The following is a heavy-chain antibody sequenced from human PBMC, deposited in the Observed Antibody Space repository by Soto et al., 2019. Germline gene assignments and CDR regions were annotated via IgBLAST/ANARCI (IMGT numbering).Heavy chain of an antibody. CDR1: GFTFSSYS. Sequence: PGGSLRLSCAASGFTFSSYSMNWVRQAPGKGLEWVSSISSSSSYIYYADSVKGRFTISRDNAKNSLYLQMNSLRAEDTAVYYCARDPLYVGIAAAGSWFDPWGQGTLVTVSS. J-gene: IGHJ5*02. CDR3: ARDPLYVGIAAAGSWFDP. V-gene: IGHV3-21*01. CDR2: ISSSSSYI. D-gene: IGHD6-13*01.